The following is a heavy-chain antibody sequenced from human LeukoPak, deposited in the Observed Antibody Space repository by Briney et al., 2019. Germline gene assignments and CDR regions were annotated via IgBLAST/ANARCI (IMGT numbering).Heavy chain of an antibody. CDR2: IYNSGST. V-gene: IGHV4-59*01. Sequence: NPSETLSLTCTVSADSISNYYWTWLRQPPGKGLEWIGYIYNSGSTNYNTSLKSRVTISMDTSKNQFSLKLSSATAADTAVYYCARVGCGGDCYVDYWGQGTLVTVSS. CDR3: ARVGCGGDCYVDY. J-gene: IGHJ4*02. CDR1: ADSISNYY. D-gene: IGHD2-21*02.